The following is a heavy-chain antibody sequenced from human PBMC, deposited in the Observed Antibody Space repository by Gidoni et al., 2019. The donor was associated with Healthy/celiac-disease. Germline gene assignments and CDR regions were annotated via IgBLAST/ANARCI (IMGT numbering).Heavy chain of an antibody. V-gene: IGHV3-23*04. CDR3: AKKQVVGYYHLADFDY. CDR1: GFTFSSYA. J-gene: IGHJ4*02. CDR2: ISGSGGST. D-gene: IGHD1-26*01. Sequence: EVQLVESGGGLVQPGGSLRLSCAASGFTFSSYAMSWVRQAPGKGLEWVSAISGSGGSTYYADSVKGRFTISRDNSKNTLYLQMNSLRAEDTAVYYCAKKQVVGYYHLADFDYWGQGTLVTVSS.